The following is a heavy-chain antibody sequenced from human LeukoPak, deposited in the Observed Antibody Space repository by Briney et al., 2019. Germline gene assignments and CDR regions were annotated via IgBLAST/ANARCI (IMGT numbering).Heavy chain of an antibody. V-gene: IGHV3-48*04. CDR2: ISGSGYTI. CDR3: ARVIYSGWEGELSD. J-gene: IGHJ4*02. D-gene: IGHD6-19*01. Sequence: PGGSLRLSCAASGFTFDNYAMSWVRQAPGKGLEWVSYISGSGYTIFYADSVKGRFTISRDNAKNSLFLQMNSLRAEDTAVYYCARVIYSGWEGELSDWGQGTLVTVSS. CDR1: GFTFDNYA.